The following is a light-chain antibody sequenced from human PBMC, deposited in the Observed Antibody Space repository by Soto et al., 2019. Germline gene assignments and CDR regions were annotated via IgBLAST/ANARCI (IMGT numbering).Light chain of an antibody. CDR2: EVS. Sequence: QSVLTQPASVSGSPGQSITIPCTGTSSDVGDYNYVSWYQQHPGKAPKLMIYEVSDRPSGVSNRFSGSKSGNTASLTISGLQAEDEADYYCSSYTSSDTLLFGGGTKLTVL. CDR1: SSDVGDYNY. V-gene: IGLV2-14*01. CDR3: SSYTSSDTLL. J-gene: IGLJ2*01.